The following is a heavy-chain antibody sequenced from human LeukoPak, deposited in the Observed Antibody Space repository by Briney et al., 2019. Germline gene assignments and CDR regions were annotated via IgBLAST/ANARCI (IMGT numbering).Heavy chain of an antibody. Sequence: GGSLRLSCAASGFTFSTYSMNWVRQAPGKGLEWVSYISSSSSRIYYADSVKGRFTISRDNAKNSLYLQMNSLRAEDTAVYYCARVSFYYDSSGPYWGQGTLVTVSS. CDR2: ISSSSSRI. J-gene: IGHJ4*02. CDR3: ARVSFYYDSSGPY. CDR1: GFTFSTYS. V-gene: IGHV3-48*01. D-gene: IGHD3-22*01.